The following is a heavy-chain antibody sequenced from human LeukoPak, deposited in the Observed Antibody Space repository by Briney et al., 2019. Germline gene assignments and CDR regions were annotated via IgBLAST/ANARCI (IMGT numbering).Heavy chain of an antibody. CDR2: IIPIFGTA. CDR3: ARDPGIYGSGSYYNREYYFDY. V-gene: IGHV1-69*05. Sequence: GASVKVSCKASGGTFSSYAISWVRQAPGQGLVWMGGIIPIFGTANYAQKFQGRVTITTDESTSTAYMELSSLRSEDTAVYYCARDPGIYGSGSYYNREYYFDYWGQGTLVTVSS. J-gene: IGHJ4*02. CDR1: GGTFSSYA. D-gene: IGHD3-10*01.